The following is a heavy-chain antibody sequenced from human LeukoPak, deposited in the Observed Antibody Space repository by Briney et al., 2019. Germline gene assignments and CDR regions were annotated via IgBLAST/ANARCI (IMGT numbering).Heavy chain of an antibody. CDR2: IYYSGST. V-gene: IGHV4-59*01. CDR3: ARGARVTPFDY. Sequence: SETLSLTCTVSGGSISSYYWSWIRQPPGRGLEWIGYIYYSGSTNYHPSVKSRVTISVDTSKNQLSLKLTSLTAADTAVYYCARGARVTPFDYWGQGTLVTVSS. J-gene: IGHJ4*02. D-gene: IGHD2-21*02. CDR1: GGSISSYY.